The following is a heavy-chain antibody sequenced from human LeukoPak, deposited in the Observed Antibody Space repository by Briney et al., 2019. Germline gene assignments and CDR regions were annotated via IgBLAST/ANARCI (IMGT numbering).Heavy chain of an antibody. D-gene: IGHD6-13*01. CDR2: TYYRSRWYN. J-gene: IGHJ4*02. V-gene: IGHV6-1*01. Sequence: PSQTLSLTCAISGDSVSSNSAVWNWIRQSPSRGLEWLGRTYYRSRWYNDYAVSVKSRISVNPDTSKNQFSLQLNSVTPEDTAVSYCTRGGAAAGFDFWGQGTLVTVSS. CDR1: GDSVSSNSAV. CDR3: TRGGAAAGFDF.